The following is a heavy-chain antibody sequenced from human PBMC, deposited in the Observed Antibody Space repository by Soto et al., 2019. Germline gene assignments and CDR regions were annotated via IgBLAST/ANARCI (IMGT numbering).Heavy chain of an antibody. J-gene: IGHJ4*02. CDR3: AKSSGWYYDY. CDR2: IYYSGST. V-gene: IGHV4-59*01. Sequence: KTSETLSLTCTVSGGSIGSYYWSWIRQPPGEGLEWIGYIYYSGSTNYNPSLKSRVTISVDTSKNQFSLKLSSVTAADTAVYYCAKSSGWYYDYWGQGTLVTVSS. D-gene: IGHD6-19*01. CDR1: GGSIGSYY.